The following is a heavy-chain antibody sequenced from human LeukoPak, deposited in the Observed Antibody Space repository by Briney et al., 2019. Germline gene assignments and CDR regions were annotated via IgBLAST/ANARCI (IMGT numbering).Heavy chain of an antibody. J-gene: IGHJ5*02. D-gene: IGHD2-2*02. V-gene: IGHV1-2*02. CDR2: INPNSGGT. Sequence: ASVKVSCKASGYTFTGYYMHWVRQAPGQGLEWMGWINPNSGGTNYAQKFQGRVTMTRDTSISTAYMELSRLRSDDTAVYYCARDIVVPAAIGGTWGVWFDPWGQGTLVTVSS. CDR3: ARDIVVPAAIGGTWGVWFDP. CDR1: GYTFTGYY.